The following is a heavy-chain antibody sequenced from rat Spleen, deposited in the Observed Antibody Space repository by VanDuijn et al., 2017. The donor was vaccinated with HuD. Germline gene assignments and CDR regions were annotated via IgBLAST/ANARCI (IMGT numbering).Heavy chain of an antibody. V-gene: IGHV5S13*01. J-gene: IGHJ3*01. Sequence: EVQLVESGGGLVQPGRSLKLSCAASGFTYSNYVMAWVRQAPTKGLEWVASISTGGGATYYRDSVKGRFTVSRDNAKNTLYLQLDSLRSEDTATYYCVRQDTSGYSNWFAYWGQGTLVTVSS. CDR1: GFTYSNYV. CDR2: ISTGGGAT. D-gene: IGHD4-3*01. CDR3: VRQDTSGYSNWFAY.